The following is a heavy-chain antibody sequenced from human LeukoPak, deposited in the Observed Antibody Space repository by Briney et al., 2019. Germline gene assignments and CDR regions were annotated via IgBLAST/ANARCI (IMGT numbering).Heavy chain of an antibody. V-gene: IGHV3-33*01. D-gene: IGHD2-8*01. Sequence: GGSLRLSCAASGFTLSTYGMHWVHQAPGKGLEWVAIIWYDGSNKYYADSVKGRFTISRDNSKNTLFLQMISLRAEDSAVYYCARAIYNGGRTDFDYWGQGALVTVSS. CDR3: ARAIYNGGRTDFDY. J-gene: IGHJ4*02. CDR1: GFTLSTYG. CDR2: IWYDGSNK.